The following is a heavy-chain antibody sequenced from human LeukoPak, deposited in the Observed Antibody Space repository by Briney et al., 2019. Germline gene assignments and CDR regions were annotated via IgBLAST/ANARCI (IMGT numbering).Heavy chain of an antibody. J-gene: IGHJ6*03. D-gene: IGHD6-13*01. CDR1: GGSFSGYY. CDR2: INHSGST. V-gene: IGHV4-34*01. Sequence: SETPSLTCAVYGGSFSGYYWSWIRQPPGKGLEWIGEINHSGSTNYNPSLKSRVTISVDTSKNQFPLKLSSVTAADTAVYYCASLIPRYSSSWYGYYYYMDVWGKGTTVTVSS. CDR3: ASLIPRYSSSWYGYYYYMDV.